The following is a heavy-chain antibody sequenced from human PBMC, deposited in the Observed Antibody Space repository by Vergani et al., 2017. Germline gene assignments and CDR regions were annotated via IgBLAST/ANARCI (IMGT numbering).Heavy chain of an antibody. D-gene: IGHD6-25*01. CDR2: IRYDGSNK. CDR3: ARDRLRYYYGMDV. Sequence: QVQLVESGGGVVQPGGSLRLSCAASGFTFSSYGMHWVRQAPGKGLEWVAFIRYDGSNKYYADSVKGRFTISRDNSKNTLYLQMNSLRAEDTAVYYCARDRLRYYYGMDVWGQGTTVTVSS. CDR1: GFTFSSYG. V-gene: IGHV3-30*02. J-gene: IGHJ6*02.